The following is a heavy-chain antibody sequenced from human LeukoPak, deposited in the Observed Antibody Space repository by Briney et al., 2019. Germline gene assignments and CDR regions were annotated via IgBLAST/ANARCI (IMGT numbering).Heavy chain of an antibody. Sequence: ASVKVSCKASGYTFTSYDINWVRQATGQGLEWMGWMNPNSGNTGYAQKFQGRVTMTRNTSISTAYMELSSLRSEDPAVYYCAREYYDSSGYYRLLDYGMDVWGQGTTVTVSS. V-gene: IGHV1-8*01. D-gene: IGHD3-22*01. CDR2: MNPNSGNT. CDR3: AREYYDSSGYYRLLDYGMDV. J-gene: IGHJ6*02. CDR1: GYTFTSYD.